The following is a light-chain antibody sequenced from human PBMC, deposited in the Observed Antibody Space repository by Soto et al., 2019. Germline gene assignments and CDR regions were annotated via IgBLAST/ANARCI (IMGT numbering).Light chain of an antibody. CDR3: QHYNSYSEA. CDR1: QSISSW. J-gene: IGKJ1*01. CDR2: KAS. Sequence: DIQMTQSPSTLSASVGDRVTITCRASQSISSWLAWYQQKKGKAPKILIYKASTLESGVPSRFRGSGSGTEFTLTISRLQPDDFETYYCQHYNSYSEAFGQGTKVDIK. V-gene: IGKV1-5*03.